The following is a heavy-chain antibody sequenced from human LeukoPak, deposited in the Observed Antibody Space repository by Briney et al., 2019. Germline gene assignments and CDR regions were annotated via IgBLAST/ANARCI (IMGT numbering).Heavy chain of an antibody. CDR2: IYPGDSDT. CDR3: ARQTYSSRGSLYCGMDV. J-gene: IGHJ6*04. V-gene: IGHV5-51*01. D-gene: IGHD6-13*01. CDR1: GYSFTSYW. Sequence: GESLKISCKGSGYSFTSYWIGWVRQMPGKGLEWMGIIYPGDSDTRYSPSFQGQVTISADKSISTAYLQWSSLKASDTAMYYCARQTYSSRGSLYCGMDVWGKGTTVTVSS.